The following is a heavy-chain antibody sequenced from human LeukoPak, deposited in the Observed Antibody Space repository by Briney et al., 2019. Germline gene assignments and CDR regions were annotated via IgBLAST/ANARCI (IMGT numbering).Heavy chain of an antibody. CDR1: GFTFSSSA. V-gene: IGHV3-23*01. J-gene: IGHJ4*02. Sequence: GGSLRLSCAASGFTFSSSAMSWVRQAPGKGLEWVSAISGSGGSSYYAGSVKGRFTISRDNFKNTLYLQMNSLRAEDTAVYYCAKYGYFPYYFDYWGQGTLVTVSS. CDR2: ISGSGGSS. CDR3: AKYGYFPYYFDY. D-gene: IGHD2/OR15-2a*01.